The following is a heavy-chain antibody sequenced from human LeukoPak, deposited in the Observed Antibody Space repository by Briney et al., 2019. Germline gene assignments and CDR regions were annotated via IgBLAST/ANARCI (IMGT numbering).Heavy chain of an antibody. Sequence: SETLPLTCAVYGGSFSGYYWSWIRQPPGKGLEWIGEINHSGSTNYNPSLKSRVTISVDTSKNQFSLKLSSVTAADTAVYYCARGQGMATIISLRSRFDYWGQGTLVTVSS. J-gene: IGHJ4*02. CDR1: GGSFSGYY. CDR3: ARGQGMATIISLRSRFDY. V-gene: IGHV4-34*01. CDR2: INHSGST. D-gene: IGHD5-12*01.